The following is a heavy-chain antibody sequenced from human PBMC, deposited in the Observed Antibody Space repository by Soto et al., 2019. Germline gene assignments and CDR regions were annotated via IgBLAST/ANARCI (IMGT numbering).Heavy chain of an antibody. J-gene: IGHJ4*02. V-gene: IGHV1-2*02. CDR1: GYNFNGYY. CDR3: ARGFLYCSDGACYVDS. D-gene: IGHD2-15*01. CDR2: IVPNSGGT. Sequence: QVQLVQSGAEVKKPGASVKVSCKASGYNFNGYYLHWVRQAPGQGLEWMGWIVPNSGGTNYAQKFQGSVTLTRDTSIRTTYMELSSLTSDDTTVYYCARGFLYCSDGACYVDSWGQGTVVTVSA.